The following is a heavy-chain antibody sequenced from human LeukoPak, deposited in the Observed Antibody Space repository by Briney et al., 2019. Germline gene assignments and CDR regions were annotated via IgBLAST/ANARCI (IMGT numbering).Heavy chain of an antibody. CDR2: IRSTKDGGTA. CDR3: TTGSYYTTGAFDI. J-gene: IGHJ3*02. V-gene: IGHV3-15*01. D-gene: IGHD1-26*01. Sequence: GGSLRLSCAGSGFTLTYTWMSWVRQAPGKGLEWIARIRSTKDGGTAEHAAPVKGRFTVSRDDSNNTIYLQMNSLKIEDTALYYCTTGSYYTTGAFDIWGQGTMVTVSS. CDR1: GFTLTYTW.